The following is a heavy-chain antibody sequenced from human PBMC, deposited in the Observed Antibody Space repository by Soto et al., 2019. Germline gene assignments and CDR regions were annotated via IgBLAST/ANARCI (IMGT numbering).Heavy chain of an antibody. CDR2: VIPLFNRP. D-gene: IGHD1-1*01. V-gene: IGHV1-69*01. CDR3: ARGQFHHAYNYYYALDV. CDR1: GGTFSSYA. J-gene: IGHJ6*02. Sequence: QVQLVQSGAEVKKPGSSVKVSCKASGGTFSSYAISWVRQAPGQGLEWMAGVIPLFNRPHSARKFQGRVTITADESTRRAYRGLSRLRSEDTAVYYCARGQFHHAYNYYYALDVWGQETTVTVP.